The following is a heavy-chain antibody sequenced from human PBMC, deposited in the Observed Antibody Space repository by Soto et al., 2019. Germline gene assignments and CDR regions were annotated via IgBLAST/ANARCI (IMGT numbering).Heavy chain of an antibody. Sequence: GGSLRLSCAASGFTFSSYAMHWVRQAPGKGLEWVAVISYDGSNKYYADSVKGRFTISRDNSKNTLYLQMNSLRAEDTAVYYCARDYYRFNSGYGFSMDVWGQGTTVTISS. CDR2: ISYDGSNK. CDR3: ARDYYRFNSGYGFSMDV. V-gene: IGHV3-30-3*01. CDR1: GFTFSSYA. J-gene: IGHJ6*02. D-gene: IGHD5-12*01.